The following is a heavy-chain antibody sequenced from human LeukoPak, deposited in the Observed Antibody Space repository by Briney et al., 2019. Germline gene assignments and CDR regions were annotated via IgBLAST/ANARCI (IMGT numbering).Heavy chain of an antibody. CDR3: ARSPYDFWSGYFAVYYYYGMDV. CDR1: GFTFSSYA. D-gene: IGHD3-3*01. Sequence: GGSLRLSCAASGFTFSSYAMSWVRQAPGKGLEWVSAISGSGGSTYYADSVKGRFTISRDNSKNTLYLQMNSLRAEDTAVYYCARSPYDFWSGYFAVYYYYGMDVWGQGTTVTVSS. V-gene: IGHV3-23*01. CDR2: ISGSGGST. J-gene: IGHJ6*02.